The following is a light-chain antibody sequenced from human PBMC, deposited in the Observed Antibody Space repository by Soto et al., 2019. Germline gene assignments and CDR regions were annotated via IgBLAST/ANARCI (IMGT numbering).Light chain of an antibody. CDR3: QPYYSTQLT. Sequence: DIVMTQSPDSLAVSLGERATINCKSSQSVLYSSNNKNYLAWYQQKPGQPPKLLIYWASTRESGVPDRFSGSGSGTEFTLAISSLQAEDVAVYYCQPYYSTQLTFGGGTKVEIK. CDR2: WAS. V-gene: IGKV4-1*01. CDR1: QSVLYSSNNKNY. J-gene: IGKJ4*02.